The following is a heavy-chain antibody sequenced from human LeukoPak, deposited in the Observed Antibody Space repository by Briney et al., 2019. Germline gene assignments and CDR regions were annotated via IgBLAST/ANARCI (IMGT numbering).Heavy chain of an antibody. J-gene: IGHJ6*02. Sequence: ASVKVSCKASGYTFTGYYMHWVRQAPGQGLEWMGWINPNSGGTNYAQKFQGRVTMTRDTSISTAYMELSRLRSDDTAVYYCARVSSDAGYGMDVWGQGTTVTVSS. CDR2: INPNSGGT. V-gene: IGHV1-2*02. CDR3: ARVSSDAGYGMDV. CDR1: GYTFTGYY.